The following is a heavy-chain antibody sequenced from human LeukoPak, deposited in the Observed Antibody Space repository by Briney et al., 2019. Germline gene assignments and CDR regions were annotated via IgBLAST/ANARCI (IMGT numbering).Heavy chain of an antibody. Sequence: ASVKVSCKASGYTFTSYGISWVRQAPGQGLEWMGWISAYNGNTSYAQKLQGRVTMTTDTSTSTAYMELRSLRSDDTAVYYCARERVEGVEILTGYYNGYYFDYWGQGTLVTVSS. CDR2: ISAYNGNT. CDR3: ARERVEGVEILTGYYNGYYFDY. D-gene: IGHD3-9*01. J-gene: IGHJ4*02. V-gene: IGHV1-18*01. CDR1: GYTFTSYG.